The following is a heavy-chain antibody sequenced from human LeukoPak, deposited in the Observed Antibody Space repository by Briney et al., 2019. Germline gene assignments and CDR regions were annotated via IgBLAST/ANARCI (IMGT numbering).Heavy chain of an antibody. CDR3: ARVALIAAAGSAWFDP. Sequence: PSQTLSLTCTVSGGSISSGDYYWNWIRQPPGKGLEWIGFIYYSGTTYYNPSLKSRVTISLDTSKNQSKNQFSLKLSSVTAADTAAYYCARVALIAAAGSAWFDPWGQGTLVTVSS. CDR2: IYYSGTT. V-gene: IGHV4-30-4*08. D-gene: IGHD6-13*01. J-gene: IGHJ5*02. CDR1: GGSISSGDYY.